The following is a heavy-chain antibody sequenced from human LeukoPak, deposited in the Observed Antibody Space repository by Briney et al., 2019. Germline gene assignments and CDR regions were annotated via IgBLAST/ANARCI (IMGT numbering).Heavy chain of an antibody. CDR1: GYSFTSYW. D-gene: IGHD5-18*01. V-gene: IGHV5-51*01. Sequence: GESLKISCRGSGYSFTSYWIGWLRQMPGKGLEWMGIIYPGDSDTRYSPSFQGQVTISADKSISTAYLQWSSLKASDTAMYYCERRRTAKRYDAFDICGQGTMVTVSS. CDR3: ERRRTAKRYDAFDI. CDR2: IYPGDSDT. J-gene: IGHJ3*02.